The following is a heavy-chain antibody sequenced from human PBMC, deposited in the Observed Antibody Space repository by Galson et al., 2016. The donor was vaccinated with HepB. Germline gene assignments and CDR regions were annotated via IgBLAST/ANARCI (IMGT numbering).Heavy chain of an antibody. CDR1: GFSFSRYD. D-gene: IGHD1-26*01. CDR3: ARGRGSYHKVDY. CDR2: ISFDGSNK. V-gene: IGHV3-30*09. Sequence: SLRLSCAASGFSFSRYDMHWVRQAPGKGLEWVGVISFDGSNKYYRDSVKGRFAISRDNSRNTLYLQMNSLRAEDTAVYYCARGRGSYHKVDYWGQGTLVTVSP. J-gene: IGHJ4*02.